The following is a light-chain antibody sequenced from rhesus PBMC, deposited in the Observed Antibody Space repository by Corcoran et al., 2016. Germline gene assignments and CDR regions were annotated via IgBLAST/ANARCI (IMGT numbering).Light chain of an antibody. V-gene: IGKV2-78*01. J-gene: IGKJ3*01. CDR3: LQDIQLPFT. CDR2: LGS. Sequence: DIVMTQTPLSLPVTPGEPASISCRSSQSLLHSNGYTYLFWYLQKPGQSPPLLIYLGSNRASGVPDRFSGNGSGTDFTLKISRVESEDVGVYYCLQDIQLPFTFGPGTKLAIE. CDR1: QSLLHSNGYTY.